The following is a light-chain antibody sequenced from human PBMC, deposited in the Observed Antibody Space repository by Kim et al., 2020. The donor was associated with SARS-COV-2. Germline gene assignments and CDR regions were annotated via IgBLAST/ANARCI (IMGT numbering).Light chain of an antibody. Sequence: GQSITMSCTGTSSDVGGFNYVSWYQQHPGKAPKLMIYDVSTRPSGVSDRFSGSKSGNTASLTISGLQAEDEAVYCCSSYTSSISWVFGGGTKLAVL. V-gene: IGLV2-14*03. J-gene: IGLJ3*02. CDR3: SSYTSSISWV. CDR1: SSDVGGFNY. CDR2: DVS.